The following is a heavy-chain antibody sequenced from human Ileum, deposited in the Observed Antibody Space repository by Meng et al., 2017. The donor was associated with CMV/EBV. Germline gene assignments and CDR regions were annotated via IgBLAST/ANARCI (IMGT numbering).Heavy chain of an antibody. D-gene: IGHD6-6*01. J-gene: IGHJ1*01. CDR1: GFTFSTYD. Sequence: LSLSCAASGFTFSTYDMTWVRHSPGKGLEWVSLIGGSGSFTRYADSVRGRFTTSRDNSKNTVYLQMNSLRADDTAVYYCAKARQLEHWGQGTLVTVSS. CDR2: IGGSGSFT. CDR3: AKARQLEH. V-gene: IGHV3-23*03.